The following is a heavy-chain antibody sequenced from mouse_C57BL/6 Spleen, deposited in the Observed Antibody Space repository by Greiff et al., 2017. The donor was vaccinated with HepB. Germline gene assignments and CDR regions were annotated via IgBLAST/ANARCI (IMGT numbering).Heavy chain of an antibody. CDR1: GYAFSSSW. CDR3: ARKGIFITTVVDYAMDY. V-gene: IGHV1-82*01. D-gene: IGHD1-1*01. Sequence: VQLQQSGPELVKPGASVKISCKASGYAFSSSWMNWVKQRPGKGLEWIGRIYPGDGDTNYNGKFKGKATLTADKSSSTAYMQLSSLTSEDSAVYFCARKGIFITTVVDYAMDYWGQGTSVTVSS. CDR2: IYPGDGDT. J-gene: IGHJ4*01.